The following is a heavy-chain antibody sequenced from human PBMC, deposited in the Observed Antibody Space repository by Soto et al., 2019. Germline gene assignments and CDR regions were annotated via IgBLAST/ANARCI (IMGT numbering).Heavy chain of an antibody. CDR3: ARQAYCGGDCYSEFWYFDL. D-gene: IGHD2-21*02. V-gene: IGHV4-4*02. CDR1: GGSISSSNW. CDR2: IYHSGST. J-gene: IGHJ2*01. Sequence: QVQLQESGPGLVKPSGTLSLTCAVSGGSISSSNWWSWVRQPPGKGLEWIGEIYHSGSTNYNPSLKSRVTISVDKSNNQFSLKLSSVTAAYTAVYDCARQAYCGGDCYSEFWYFDLWGRGTLVTVSS.